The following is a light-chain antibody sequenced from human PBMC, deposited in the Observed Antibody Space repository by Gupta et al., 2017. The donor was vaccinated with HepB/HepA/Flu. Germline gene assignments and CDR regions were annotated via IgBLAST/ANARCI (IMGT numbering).Light chain of an antibody. V-gene: IGLV2-11*01. CDR3: CSYAGPYTQFI. J-gene: IGLJ1*01. CDR2: DVT. Sequence: QSALTQPHSVSGSPGQSVTISCTGTSGDVGGYNFVSWYQHHPGKAPKFIIYDVTERPSGVPDRFSGSKSGNTASLTISGLQAEDEADYYGCSYAGPYTQFIFGTGTTVTVL. CDR1: SGDVGGYNF.